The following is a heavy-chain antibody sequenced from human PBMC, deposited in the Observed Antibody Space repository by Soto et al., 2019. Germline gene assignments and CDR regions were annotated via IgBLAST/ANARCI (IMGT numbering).Heavy chain of an antibody. CDR2: IMPVFATP. CDR1: GGTFSTSA. CDR3: ARDKDRQQLGGNYYYILDV. V-gene: IGHV1-69*12. D-gene: IGHD3-3*02. Sequence: QVQLMQSGAEVKKPGSSVKVSCKASGGTFSTSAISWVRQAPREGLEWVGGIMPVFATPDYAQKFQGRVTISADESTTTAYLELTSLTTDDTAVYYCARDKDRQQLGGNYYYILDVWGQGTAIIVSS. J-gene: IGHJ6*02.